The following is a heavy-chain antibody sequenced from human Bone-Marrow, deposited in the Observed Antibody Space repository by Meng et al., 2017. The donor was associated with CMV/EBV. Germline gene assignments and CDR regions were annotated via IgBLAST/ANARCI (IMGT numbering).Heavy chain of an antibody. CDR2: IWYDGSNK. D-gene: IGHD6-13*01. V-gene: IGHV3-33*06. J-gene: IGHJ4*02. CDR3: AKNPAAAGKIGSAY. Sequence: GESLKISCAASGFTFSSYGMHWVRQAPGKGLEWVAVIWYDGSNKYYADSVKGRFTISRDNSKNTLYLQMNSLRAEDTAVYYCAKNPAAAGKIGSAYWGQGQRVTVYS. CDR1: GFTFSSYG.